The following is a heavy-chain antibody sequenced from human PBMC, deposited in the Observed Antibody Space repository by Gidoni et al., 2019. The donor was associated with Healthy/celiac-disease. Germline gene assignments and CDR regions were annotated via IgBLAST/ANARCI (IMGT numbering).Heavy chain of an antibody. J-gene: IGHJ6*02. D-gene: IGHD3-9*01. V-gene: IGHV1-3*01. CDR2: INAGNGNT. CDR3: ARESTIFYYYYYGMDV. CDR1: GYTFTSYA. Sequence: QVQLVQSGAEVKQPGASVTVSCKASGYTFTSYAMHWVRQAPGQRLEWMGWINAGNGNTKDSQKFQGRVTITRDTSASTAYMELSSLRSEDTAVYDCARESTIFYYYYYGMDVWGQGTTVTVSS.